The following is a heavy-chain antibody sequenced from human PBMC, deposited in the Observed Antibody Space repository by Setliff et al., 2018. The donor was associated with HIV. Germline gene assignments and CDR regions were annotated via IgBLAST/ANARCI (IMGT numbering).Heavy chain of an antibody. CDR2: ISSTSSNI. Sequence: GGSLRLSCAVSGFSFSSYGMNWVRQAPGKGLEWVSYISSTSSNIYYVDSVEGRFTISRDNADNSLYLQMNSLRAEDTAVYYCARDRGWEQHWNAFDIWGQGTMVTVSS. V-gene: IGHV3-48*01. J-gene: IGHJ3*02. CDR1: GFSFSSYG. CDR3: ARDRGWEQHWNAFDI. D-gene: IGHD1-26*01.